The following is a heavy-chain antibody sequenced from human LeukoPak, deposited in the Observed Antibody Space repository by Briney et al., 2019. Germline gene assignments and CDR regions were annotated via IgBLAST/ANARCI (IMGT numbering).Heavy chain of an antibody. V-gene: IGHV3-48*03. CDR1: GFTFSSYE. CDR2: ISSSGSTI. CDR3: ARAIASAGTDY. D-gene: IGHD6-13*01. Sequence: GGSLRLSCAASGFTFSSYEMNWVRQAPGKGLEWVSYISSSGSTIYYADSVKGRFTISRDNAKNSLYLQMNSLRAEDTAIYYCARAIASAGTDYWGQGTLVTVSS. J-gene: IGHJ4*02.